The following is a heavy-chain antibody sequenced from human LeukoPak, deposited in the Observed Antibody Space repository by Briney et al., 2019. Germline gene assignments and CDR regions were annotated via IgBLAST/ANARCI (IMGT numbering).Heavy chain of an antibody. V-gene: IGHV4-31*03. Sequence: SETLSLTCTVSGGSISSGGYYWSWIRQHPGKGLEWIGYIYYSGSTYYNPSLKSRVTISVDTSKNQFSLKLSSVTAADTAVYYCASDSGWYDAFDIWGQGTMVTVSS. J-gene: IGHJ3*02. CDR2: IYYSGST. D-gene: IGHD6-19*01. CDR1: GGSISSGGYY. CDR3: ASDSGWYDAFDI.